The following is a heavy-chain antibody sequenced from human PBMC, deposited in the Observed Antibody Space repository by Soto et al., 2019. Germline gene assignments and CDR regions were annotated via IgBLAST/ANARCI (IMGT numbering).Heavy chain of an antibody. D-gene: IGHD1-26*01. V-gene: IGHV3-11*05. Sequence: QVQLVESGGGLVKPGGSLRLSCAASGFTFSDYYMSWIRQAPGKGLEWVSYISRSSSYTNYADSVNGRFTISRDNAKNSVYLQMNSLRADDTAVYYCAGGGGSYLPDYWGQGTLVTVSS. CDR1: GFTFSDYY. CDR2: ISRSSSYT. CDR3: AGGGGSYLPDY. J-gene: IGHJ4*02.